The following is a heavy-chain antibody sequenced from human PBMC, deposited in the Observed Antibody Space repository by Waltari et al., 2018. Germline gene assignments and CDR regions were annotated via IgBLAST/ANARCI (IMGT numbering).Heavy chain of an antibody. CDR3: ARHASSGSIDH. V-gene: IGHV4-39*01. J-gene: IGHJ4*02. CDR2: VHNTEST. CDR1: GGPISSNSYF. D-gene: IGHD3-22*01. Sequence: QMQLQESGPGLVKPSETLSLTCAVSGGPISSNSYFWGWMRQPPGKGLEWIGSVHNTESTHYGPSLKSRVTISGDTSKNRFSLNLTSVTAADTAVYYCARHASSGSIDHWGQGVLVTVSS.